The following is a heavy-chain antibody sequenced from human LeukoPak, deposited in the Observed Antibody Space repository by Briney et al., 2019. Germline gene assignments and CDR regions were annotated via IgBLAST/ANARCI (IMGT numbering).Heavy chain of an antibody. CDR1: GFTFSSYA. D-gene: IGHD3-22*01. CDR2: ISGSGGST. Sequence: GGSLRLSCAASGFTFSSYAMSWVRQAPGKGLEWVSAISGSGGSTYYADSVKGRFTISRDNSKNTLYLQMNSLRAEDTAVYYCANDRLYYYDSSGQNDAFDIWGQGTMVTVSS. J-gene: IGHJ3*02. V-gene: IGHV3-23*01. CDR3: ANDRLYYYDSSGQNDAFDI.